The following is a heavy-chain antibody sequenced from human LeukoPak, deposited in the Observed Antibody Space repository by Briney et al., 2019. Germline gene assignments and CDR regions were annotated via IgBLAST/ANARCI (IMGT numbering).Heavy chain of an antibody. CDR2: IIPIFGKA. Sequence: SVKVSCKASGGTFSSYAISWVRQAPGHGLEWMGGIIPIFGKANYAQKFQGRVTITADESTSTAYMELSSLRSEDTAVYYCASAVEMATTADYWGQGTLVTVSS. CDR1: GGTFSSYA. D-gene: IGHD5-24*01. J-gene: IGHJ4*02. CDR3: ASAVEMATTADY. V-gene: IGHV1-69*13.